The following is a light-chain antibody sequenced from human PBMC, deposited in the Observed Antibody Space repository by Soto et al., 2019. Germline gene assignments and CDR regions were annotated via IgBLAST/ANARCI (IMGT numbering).Light chain of an antibody. V-gene: IGKV1-39*01. CDR2: AAS. J-gene: IGKJ2*01. CDR1: QSISIN. Sequence: DIQMTQSPSSLSASVGDRVTITCRASQSISINLSWYQQKPGKAPQLLIYAASSLQSGVPSRFSGSGSGTDFTLTITSLQPEDFAFYYCQQSSTTLYTFGQGTNLEIK. CDR3: QQSSTTLYT.